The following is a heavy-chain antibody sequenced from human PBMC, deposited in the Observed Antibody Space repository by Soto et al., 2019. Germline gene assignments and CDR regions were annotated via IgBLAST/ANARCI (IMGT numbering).Heavy chain of an antibody. D-gene: IGHD2-2*01. J-gene: IGHJ6*01. CDR3: SSDCSSHHSCSYHGMDV. CDR1: C. Sequence: CWSRIRKPPGKGLEWIGYIYYSGSTYYNPSLKSRVTISVDTSKNQFSLKLSSVTAADTAVYYFSSDCSSHHSCSYHGMDV. V-gene: IGHV4-30-4*08. CDR2: IYYSGST.